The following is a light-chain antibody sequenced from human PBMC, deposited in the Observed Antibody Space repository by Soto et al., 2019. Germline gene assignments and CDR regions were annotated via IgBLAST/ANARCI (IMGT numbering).Light chain of an antibody. CDR1: QVISNW. Sequence: DIQMTQSPSSMSASVGDRVTIACRASQVISNWVAWYQQKPGKVPKLLIYAASYLQTGVPSRFSGSGSGTDFTLTISSLQPEDFGTYYCQQANSFPYTFGQGTKLEIK. CDR3: QQANSFPYT. J-gene: IGKJ2*01. V-gene: IGKV1D-12*01. CDR2: AAS.